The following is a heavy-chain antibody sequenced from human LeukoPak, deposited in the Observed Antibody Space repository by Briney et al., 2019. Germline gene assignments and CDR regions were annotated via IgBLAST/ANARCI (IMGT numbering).Heavy chain of an antibody. CDR2: VWSGGKNK. V-gene: IGHV3-33*06. CDR3: AKDGQVGAIGYFDY. Sequence: GGPLRLSCAASGFIFSTYGMHWVRPAPGKGLEWVAVVWSGGKNKYYSDSVKGRFTISRDNSKNTLYLEMNSLRAEDTAVYYCAKDGQVGAIGYFDYRGQGTLVTVSS. CDR1: GFIFSTYG. D-gene: IGHD1-26*01. J-gene: IGHJ4*02.